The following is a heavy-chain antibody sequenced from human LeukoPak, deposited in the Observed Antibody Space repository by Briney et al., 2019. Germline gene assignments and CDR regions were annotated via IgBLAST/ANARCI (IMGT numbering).Heavy chain of an antibody. J-gene: IGHJ4*02. Sequence: GGSLRLSCAASGFTFSSYEMNWVRQAPGKGLEWVSYISSSGSTIYYADSVKGRFTISRDNAKNSLYLQMNSLRAEDTAVYYCARDPVTIWALFDYWGQGTLVTVSS. V-gene: IGHV3-48*03. CDR1: GFTFSSYE. CDR2: ISSSGSTI. D-gene: IGHD3-3*01. CDR3: ARDPVTIWALFDY.